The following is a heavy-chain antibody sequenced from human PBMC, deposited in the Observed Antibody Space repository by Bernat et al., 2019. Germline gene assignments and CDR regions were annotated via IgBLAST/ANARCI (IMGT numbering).Heavy chain of an antibody. CDR1: GYTFTSYA. V-gene: IGHV1-3*01. J-gene: IGHJ5*02. Sequence: QVQLVQSGAEVKKPGASVKVSCKASGYTFTSYAMHWVRQAPGQMLEWMGWINAGNGNTKYSQKFQGRVTITRDTSASTAYMELSSLRSEDTAVYYCARDLREYYYGSGSPWGQGTLVTVSS. CDR3: ARDLREYYYGSGSP. D-gene: IGHD3-10*01. CDR2: INAGNGNT.